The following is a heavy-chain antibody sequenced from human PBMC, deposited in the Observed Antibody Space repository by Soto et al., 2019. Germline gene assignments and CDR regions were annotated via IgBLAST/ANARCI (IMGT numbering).Heavy chain of an antibody. CDR1: GFTFSSYS. CDR2: ISSSSYI. CDR3: ARDINYYDSSGYYWY. J-gene: IGHJ4*02. Sequence: EVQLVESGGGLVKPGGSLRLSCAASGFTFSSYSMNWVRQAPGKGLEWVSSISSSSYIYYADSVKGRFTISRDNAKNSLYLQMNSLRAEDTAVYYCARDINYYDSSGYYWYWGQGTLVTVSS. V-gene: IGHV3-21*01. D-gene: IGHD3-22*01.